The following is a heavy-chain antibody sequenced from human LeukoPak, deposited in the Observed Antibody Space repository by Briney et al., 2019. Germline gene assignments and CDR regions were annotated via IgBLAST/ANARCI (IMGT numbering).Heavy chain of an antibody. CDR3: AKDLTMIVVGCPDY. J-gene: IGHJ4*02. CDR2: ISYDGSNK. V-gene: IGHV3-30-3*01. Sequence: GGSLRLSCAASGFTFSSYAMHWVRQAPGKGLEWVAVISYDGSNKYYADSVKGRFTISRDNSKNTLYLQMNSLRAEDTAVYYCAKDLTMIVVGCPDYWGQGTLVTVSS. D-gene: IGHD3-22*01. CDR1: GFTFSSYA.